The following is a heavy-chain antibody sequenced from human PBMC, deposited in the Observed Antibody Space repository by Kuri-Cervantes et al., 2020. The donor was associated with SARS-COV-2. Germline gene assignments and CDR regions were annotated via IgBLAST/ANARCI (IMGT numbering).Heavy chain of an antibody. CDR1: GFIFSDFG. V-gene: IGHV3-48*01. CDR2: ISSSSTTI. CDR3: ARVFGSYVAAAAAYYFDY. D-gene: IGHD6-13*01. J-gene: IGHJ4*02. Sequence: GVSLKISCAASGFIFSDFGMNWVRQAPGKGLEWVSYISSSSTTIYYADSVKGRFTISRDNAKNSLYLQMNSLRAEDTAVYYCARVFGSYVAAAAAYYFDYWGQGTLVTVSS.